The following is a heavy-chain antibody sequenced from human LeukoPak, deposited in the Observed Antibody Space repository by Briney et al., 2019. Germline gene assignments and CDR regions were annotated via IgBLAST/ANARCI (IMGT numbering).Heavy chain of an antibody. J-gene: IGHJ4*02. CDR3: ASPRGFSYGYFDN. V-gene: IGHV4-39*01. CDR2: IYYSKNT. D-gene: IGHD5-18*01. Sequence: SETLSFTCTVSGGSISSSNAYWGWIRQPPGKGLEWIGSIYYSKNTYYNPSLKSRVTISADTSKNQFSLTLGSVSATDTAVYYCASPRGFSYGYFDNWGQGTLVTVSS. CDR1: GGSISSSNAY.